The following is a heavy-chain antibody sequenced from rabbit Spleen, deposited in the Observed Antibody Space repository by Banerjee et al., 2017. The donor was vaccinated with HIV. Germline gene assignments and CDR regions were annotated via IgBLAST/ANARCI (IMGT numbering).Heavy chain of an antibody. Sequence: QSLEESGGDLVKPGASLTLTCTASGVSFSSSSYMCWVRQAPGKGLEWIACIYGGSSGSTYYASWAKGRFTISKTSSTTVTLQMTSLTAADTATYFCARDTSSSFSSYGMDLWGPGTLVTVS. CDR3: ARDTSSSFSSYGMDL. CDR2: IYGGSSGST. CDR1: GVSFSSSSY. J-gene: IGHJ6*01. V-gene: IGHV1S40*01. D-gene: IGHD1-1*01.